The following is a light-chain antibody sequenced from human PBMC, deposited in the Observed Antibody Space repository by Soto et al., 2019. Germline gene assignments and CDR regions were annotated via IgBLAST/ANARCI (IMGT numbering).Light chain of an antibody. J-gene: IGKJ1*01. Sequence: DIVMTQSPPSLPVTPGEPASVSCRSSQSLLHTNGYNYLDWYLQKPGQSPQLLIYLGSNRASGVPDRFSGSGSGTDFTLQISRVEAEDVGVYYCKQALQTPRTFGQGTKVEIK. CDR1: QSLLHTNGYNY. CDR3: KQALQTPRT. CDR2: LGS. V-gene: IGKV2-28*01.